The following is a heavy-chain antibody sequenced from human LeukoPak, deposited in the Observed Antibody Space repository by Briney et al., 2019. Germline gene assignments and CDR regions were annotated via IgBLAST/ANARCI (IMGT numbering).Heavy chain of an antibody. CDR3: ARVKSRGMKWFGELKYYYGMDV. Sequence: GASVKVTCETSSYTLTSYGMTWVRQAPGQGLEWMGWVSASNGNIHYPQKFRGRVSMTADISSSTVYMELRSLRSDDTAVYYCARVKSRGMKWFGELKYYYGMDVWGQGTTVIVSS. CDR2: VSASNGNI. J-gene: IGHJ6*02. V-gene: IGHV1-18*01. CDR1: SYTLTSYG. D-gene: IGHD3-10*01.